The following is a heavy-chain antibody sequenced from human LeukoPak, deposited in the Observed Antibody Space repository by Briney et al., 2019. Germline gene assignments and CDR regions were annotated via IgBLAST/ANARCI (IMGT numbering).Heavy chain of an antibody. CDR3: ARYNGALDY. V-gene: IGHV4-59*11. J-gene: IGHJ4*02. CDR1: GGPIRSHY. Sequence: PSETLSLTCTVSGGPIRSHYWSWIRQPPGKGLEWIGYVYYGGSTTYNPSLESRVTISVETSKNQFSLKLSSVTAADTAVYYCARYNGALDYWGQGTLVTVSS. CDR2: VYYGGST. D-gene: IGHD2-8*01.